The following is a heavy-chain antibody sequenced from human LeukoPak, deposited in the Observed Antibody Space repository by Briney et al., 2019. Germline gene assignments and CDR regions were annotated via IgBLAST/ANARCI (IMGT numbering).Heavy chain of an antibody. V-gene: IGHV3-21*01. Sequence: GGSLRLSCAASGFTFSSYSMNWVRQAPGKGLEWVSSVSGSSSYIYYADSVKGRFTISRDNAKKSLYLQMNSLRAEDTAVYYCARGSENYLGGLDYWGQGTQVTVSS. CDR1: GFTFSSYS. CDR2: VSGSSSYI. J-gene: IGHJ4*02. CDR3: ARGSENYLGGLDY. D-gene: IGHD3-10*01.